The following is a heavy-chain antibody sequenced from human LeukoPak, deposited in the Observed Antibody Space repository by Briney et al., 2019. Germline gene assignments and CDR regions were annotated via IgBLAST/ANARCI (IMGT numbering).Heavy chain of an antibody. CDR3: ARRGRIVGIAARPGAFDI. Sequence: SETLSLTCTVSGGSISSSSYYWGWIRQPPGKGLEWIGSIYYSGSTYYNPSLKSRVTISVDTSKNQFSLKLSSVTAADTAVYYCARRGRIVGIAARPGAFDIWGQGTMVTVSS. V-gene: IGHV4-39*01. CDR2: IYYSGST. J-gene: IGHJ3*02. D-gene: IGHD6-6*01. CDR1: GGSISSSSYY.